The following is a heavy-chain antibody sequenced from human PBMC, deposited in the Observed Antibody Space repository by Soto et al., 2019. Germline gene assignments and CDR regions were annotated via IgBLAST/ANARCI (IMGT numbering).Heavy chain of an antibody. CDR1: GYTFTSYG. D-gene: IGHD3-22*01. CDR2: ISAYNGNT. V-gene: IGHV1-18*01. CDR3: ARDSQSGYYYGEYYGMDV. Sequence: GASVKVSCKASGYTFTSYGISWVRQAPGQGLEWMGWISAYNGNTNYAQKLQGRVTMTTDTSTSTAYMELRSPRSDDTAVYYCARDSQSGYYYGEYYGMDVWGQGTTVTVSS. J-gene: IGHJ6*02.